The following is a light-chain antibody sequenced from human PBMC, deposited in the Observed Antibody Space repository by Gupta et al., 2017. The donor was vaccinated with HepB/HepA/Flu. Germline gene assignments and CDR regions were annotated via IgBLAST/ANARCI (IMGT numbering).Light chain of an antibody. Sequence: SALTQPASVSGSPGQSITISCTATGSDIGTYKYVSWYQQHPGKAPKLIIYDVSRRPAGVSNRFSGSKSGTTASLTISGLQAEDEADYYGGSSTSSRTPGFAGGTKLTVL. CDR2: DVS. V-gene: IGLV2-14*01. CDR1: GSDIGTYKY. J-gene: IGLJ2*01. CDR3: GSSTSSRTPG.